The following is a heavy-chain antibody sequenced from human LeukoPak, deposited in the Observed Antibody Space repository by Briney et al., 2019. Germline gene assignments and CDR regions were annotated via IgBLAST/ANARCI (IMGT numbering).Heavy chain of an antibody. CDR2: ISSSGSYI. D-gene: IGHD3-22*01. V-gene: IGHV3-21*01. CDR1: GFTFSSYS. CDR3: ARASYYYDSSGYFPHDY. J-gene: IGHJ4*02. Sequence: GGSLRLSCAASGFTFSSYSMNWVRQAPGKGLEWVSSISSSGSYIYYADSVKGRFTISRDNAKNSLYLQMNSLRAEDTAVYYCARASYYYDSSGYFPHDYWGQGTLVTVSS.